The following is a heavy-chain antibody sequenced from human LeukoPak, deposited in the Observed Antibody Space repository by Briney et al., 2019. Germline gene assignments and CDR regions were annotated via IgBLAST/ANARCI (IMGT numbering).Heavy chain of an antibody. J-gene: IGHJ4*02. D-gene: IGHD3-10*01. V-gene: IGHV1-24*01. CDR3: ATCNPYYYGSRNLKELDY. CDR1: GYTLTELS. Sequence: ASVTVSCKVSGYTLTELSMHWVRQAPGKGLEWMGGFNPVDGETIYAQKFQGRVTMTEDTSTDTAYMELSSLRSEDTAVYYCATCNPYYYGSRNLKELDYWGQGTLVTVSS. CDR2: FNPVDGET.